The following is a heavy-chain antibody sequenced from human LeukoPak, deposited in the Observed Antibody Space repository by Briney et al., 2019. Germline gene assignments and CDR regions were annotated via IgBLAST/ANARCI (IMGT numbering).Heavy chain of an antibody. CDR3: ARGVIVVVPAAPSLVWFDP. D-gene: IGHD2-2*01. Sequence: SETLSLTCTVSGGSISSYYWSWIRQPPGKGLEWIGYIYYSGSTNYNPSLKSRVTISVDTSKNQFSLKLSSVTAADTAVYYCARGVIVVVPAAPSLVWFDPWGQGTLVTVSS. CDR2: IYYSGST. J-gene: IGHJ5*02. CDR1: GGSISSYY. V-gene: IGHV4-59*01.